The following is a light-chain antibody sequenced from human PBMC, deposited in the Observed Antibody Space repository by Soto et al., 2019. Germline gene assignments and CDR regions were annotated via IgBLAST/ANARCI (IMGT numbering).Light chain of an antibody. CDR2: DVN. J-gene: IGLJ2*01. Sequence: QSVLTQPASVSGSPGQSITISCTGTSSDVGGYNYVSWYQQHPGQAHKLMIYDVNNRPSGVSNRFAGSKSGNTASLTISGLQAEDEADYYCSSYPSSRNRVVFGGGTKLTVL. CDR1: SSDVGGYNY. CDR3: SSYPSSRNRVV. V-gene: IGLV2-14*01.